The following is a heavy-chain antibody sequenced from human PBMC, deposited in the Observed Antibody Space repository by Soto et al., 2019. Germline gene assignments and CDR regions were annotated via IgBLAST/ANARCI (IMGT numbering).Heavy chain of an antibody. Sequence: GGSLRLSCVASGLTFGSRVMSWVRQAPGEGLQWVSTITDTGGDAKYADSVRDRFVISRDNSKKTLYLQMTSLTAEDSAMYFCARGSTDSYPGSRIFDFWGRGTLVTVSS. CDR2: ITDTGGDA. D-gene: IGHD3-10*01. CDR1: GLTFGSRV. CDR3: ARGSTDSYPGSRIFDF. V-gene: IGHV3-23*01. J-gene: IGHJ4*02.